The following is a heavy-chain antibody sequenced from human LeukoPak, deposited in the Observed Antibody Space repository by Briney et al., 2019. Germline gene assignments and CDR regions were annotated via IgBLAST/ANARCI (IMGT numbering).Heavy chain of an antibody. D-gene: IGHD6-13*01. CDR3: ARDLEAANTYYFDY. J-gene: IGHJ4*02. CDR2: VKSKTDGGTT. CDR1: GFTFSNAW. Sequence: GGSLRLSCAASGFTFSNAWVSWVRHAPGKGLEWVVRVKSKTDGGTTDYAAPVKGRFTISRDNSKNTVYLQVNSLRGEDTAVYYCARDLEAANTYYFDYWGQGTMVTVSS. V-gene: IGHV3-15*01.